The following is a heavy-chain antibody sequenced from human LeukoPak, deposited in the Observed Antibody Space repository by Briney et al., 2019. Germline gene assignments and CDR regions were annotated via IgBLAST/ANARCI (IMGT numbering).Heavy chain of an antibody. CDR2: ISGIGGST. J-gene: IGHJ4*02. D-gene: IGHD3-22*01. CDR3: AKDLYGGGYYSSFDY. V-gene: IGHV3-23*01. Sequence: QPGASLRPSCAASGFTFSSYAMSWVRQAPGKGLEWVSLISGIGGSTYYADSVKGRFTISRDNSKNTLYLQMNSLRAEDTAVYYCAKDLYGGGYYSSFDYWGRGTLVTVSS. CDR1: GFTFSSYA.